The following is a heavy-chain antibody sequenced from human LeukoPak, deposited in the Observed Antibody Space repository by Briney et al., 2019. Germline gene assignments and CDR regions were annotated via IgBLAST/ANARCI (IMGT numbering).Heavy chain of an antibody. CDR1: GYTFTSYY. Sequence: ASVKVSCKASGYTFTSYYMHWVRQAPGQGLEWMGIINPSGGSTSYAQKFQGRVTMTRDTSTSTVYMELSSLRSEDTSVYYCARGTITIFGARTGFDPWDQGTLVTVSS. CDR2: INPSGGST. D-gene: IGHD3-3*01. V-gene: IGHV1-46*03. CDR3: ARGTITIFGARTGFDP. J-gene: IGHJ5*02.